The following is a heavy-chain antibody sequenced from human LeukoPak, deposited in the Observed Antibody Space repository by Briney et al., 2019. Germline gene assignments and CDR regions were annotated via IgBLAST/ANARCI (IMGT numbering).Heavy chain of an antibody. Sequence: PSETLSLTCTVSGGSISSGGYYWSWIRQHPGKGLEWIGYIYYSGSTYYNPSLKSRVTISVDTSKNQFSLKLSSVTAADTAVYYCASASSDSGAFDIWGQGTMVTVSS. CDR2: IYYSGST. J-gene: IGHJ3*02. V-gene: IGHV4-31*03. CDR3: ASASSDSGAFDI. CDR1: GGSISSGGYY. D-gene: IGHD3-10*01.